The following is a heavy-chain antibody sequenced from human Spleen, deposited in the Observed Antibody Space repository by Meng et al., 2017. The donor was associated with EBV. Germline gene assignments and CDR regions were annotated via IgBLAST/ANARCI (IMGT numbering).Heavy chain of an antibody. D-gene: IGHD3-22*01. V-gene: IGHV4-4*02. CDR3: ARGLGGHYPTMEY. J-gene: IGHJ4*02. CDR1: GASIDSRDW. CDR2: IHHSGTT. Sequence: QGQLQQSGPGTVTPSGTLSLTFAVSGASIDSRDWWTWVRQAPGKGLEWIGEIHHSGTTNYNPSLESRVTISIDKSDNQFSLKLTSVTAADTAVYYCARGLGGHYPTMEYWGQGTLVTVSS.